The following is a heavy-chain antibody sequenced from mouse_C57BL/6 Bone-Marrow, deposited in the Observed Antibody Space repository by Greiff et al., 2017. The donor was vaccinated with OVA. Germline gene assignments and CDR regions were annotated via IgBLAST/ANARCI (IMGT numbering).Heavy chain of an antibody. V-gene: IGHV3-8*01. J-gene: IGHJ2*01. CDR2: ISYSGST. CDR3: ARYTYYGSSLYFDY. Sequence: EVQLVESGPGLAKPSQPLSLTCSVTGYSITRDYWNWIRKFPGNKLEYMGYISYSGSTYYNPSLKSRISITRDTSKNQYYLQLNSVTTEDTATYYCARYTYYGSSLYFDYWGQGTTLTVSS. D-gene: IGHD1-1*01. CDR1: GYSITRDY.